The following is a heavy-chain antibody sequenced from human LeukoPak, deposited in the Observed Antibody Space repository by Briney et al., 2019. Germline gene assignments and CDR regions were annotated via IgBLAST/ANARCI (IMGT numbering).Heavy chain of an antibody. J-gene: IGHJ3*02. V-gene: IGHV3-23*01. D-gene: IGHD3-9*01. CDR3: AKDRAGYFDWFDAFDI. Sequence: PGGSLRLSCAASGFTYSSYAMSWVRQVPGKGLEWVSAISGSGGSTYYADSVKGRFTISRDNSKNTLYLQMDSLRAEDTAVYYCAKDRAGYFDWFDAFDIWGQGTMVTVSS. CDR1: GFTYSSYA. CDR2: ISGSGGST.